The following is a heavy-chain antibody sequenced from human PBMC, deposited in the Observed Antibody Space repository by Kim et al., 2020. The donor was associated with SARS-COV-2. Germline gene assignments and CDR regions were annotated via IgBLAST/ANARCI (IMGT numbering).Heavy chain of an antibody. D-gene: IGHD2-15*01. CDR3: AKNPSRYCSGGNGYSAMYAPMDV. CDR2: ISGDGATT. V-gene: IGHV3-23*01. Sequence: GGSLRLSCIASGFSFSSYAMSWVRQAPGKGLEWVSTISGDGATTNYVDSVRGRFTVSRDNSNNTLCLQVNSLRAEDTAVYYCAKNPSRYCSGGNGYSAMYAPMDVWGQGTTVTVSS. CDR1: GFSFSSYA. J-gene: IGHJ6*02.